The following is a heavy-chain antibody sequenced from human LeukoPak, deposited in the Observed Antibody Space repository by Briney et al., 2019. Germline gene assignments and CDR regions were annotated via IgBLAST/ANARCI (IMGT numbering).Heavy chain of an antibody. Sequence: GGSLRLSCAASGFTFSTYWMHWVRQAPGKGLVWVSRIKGDGSNTGYADSVKGRFTISRDNAKNTLYLQLNSLRAEDTAVYYCARGDDAFDIWGQGTLVTVSS. CDR1: GFTFSTYW. CDR3: ARGDDAFDI. J-gene: IGHJ3*02. V-gene: IGHV3-74*01. CDR2: IKGDGSNT.